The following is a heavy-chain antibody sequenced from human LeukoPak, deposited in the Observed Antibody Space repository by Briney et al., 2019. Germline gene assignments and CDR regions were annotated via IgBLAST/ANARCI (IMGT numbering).Heavy chain of an antibody. CDR3: ARVSPGGARGRAFDI. J-gene: IGHJ3*02. CDR2: IYYSGST. V-gene: IGHV4-39*01. CDR1: GASISGSGYY. D-gene: IGHD2-8*02. Sequence: KTSETLSLTCAVSGASISGSGYYWGWIRQPPGKGLEWIGNIYYSGSTYYNPSLKSRVTISVDTSKNQFSLKLSSVTAADTAVYYCARVSPGGARGRAFDIWGQGTMVTVSS.